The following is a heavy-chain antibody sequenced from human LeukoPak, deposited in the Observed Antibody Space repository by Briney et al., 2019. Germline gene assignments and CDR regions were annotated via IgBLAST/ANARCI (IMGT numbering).Heavy chain of an antibody. CDR3: ASDSGYYYYYYMDI. CDR1: GYTFTGYY. CDR2: INPNSGGT. V-gene: IGHV1-2*02. J-gene: IGHJ6*03. D-gene: IGHD3-10*01. Sequence: ASVKVSCKASGYTFTGYYMHWVRQAPGQGLEWMGWINPNSGGTNYAQKFQGRVTMTRDTSTSTVYMELSSLRSEDTAVYYCASDSGYYYYYYMDIWGKGTTVTVSS.